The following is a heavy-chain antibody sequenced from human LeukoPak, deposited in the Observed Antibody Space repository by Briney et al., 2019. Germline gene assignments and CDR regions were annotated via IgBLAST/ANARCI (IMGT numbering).Heavy chain of an antibody. D-gene: IGHD3-10*01. V-gene: IGHV3-30*18. CDR1: GFTFRNHF. CDR2: MSPDGRSI. CDR3: AKDSRGSGSFYGMDV. Sequence: GGSLRLSCVASGFTFRNHFMHWVRQAPGKGLEWVAFMSPDGRSISYIDSVKGRFTISRDNSKNTLYLQMNSLRAEDTAVYYCAKDSRGSGSFYGMDVWGQGTTVTVSS. J-gene: IGHJ6*02.